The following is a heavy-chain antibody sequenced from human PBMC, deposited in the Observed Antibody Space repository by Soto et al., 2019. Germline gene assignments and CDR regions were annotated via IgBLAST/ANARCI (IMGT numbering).Heavy chain of an antibody. CDR2: ISSSSSYT. V-gene: IGHV3-11*05. CDR1: GFTFSDYY. CDR3: ARSGFGESITSAFAI. J-gene: IGHJ3*02. D-gene: IGHD3-10*01. Sequence: QVQLVESGGGLVKPGGSLRLSCAASGFTFSDYYMSWIRQAPGKGLEWVSYISSSSSYTNYADSVKGRFTISRDNAKNSLYLQMNSLRAEVTAVYYCARSGFGESITSAFAIWGQGTMVTVSS.